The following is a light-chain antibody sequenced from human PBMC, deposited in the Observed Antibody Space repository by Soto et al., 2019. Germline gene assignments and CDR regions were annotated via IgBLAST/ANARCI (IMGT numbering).Light chain of an antibody. V-gene: IGLV2-14*01. CDR1: ISDVGAYNY. CDR2: EVT. J-gene: IGLJ1*01. Sequence: QSALTQPASVSGSPGQSITISCTGTISDVGAYNYVSWYQQHPDKAPKVMIYEVTNRPSGVSNRFSGSKSGNTASLTISGLQAEDEADYYCSSYTRSDIFIFGTGTKLTVL. CDR3: SSYTRSDIFI.